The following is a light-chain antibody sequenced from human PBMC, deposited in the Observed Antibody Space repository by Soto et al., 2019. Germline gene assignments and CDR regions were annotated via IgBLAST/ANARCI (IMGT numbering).Light chain of an antibody. V-gene: IGKV3D-20*02. CDR1: QSVGGTF. CDR3: QQHADWPLT. CDR2: GAS. J-gene: IGKJ4*01. Sequence: EIVLTQSPGTLSLSPGEGATLSCRASQSVGGTFLAWYQQKGGQAPRLLIHGASNRATGIPDRFSGSGSGTDFTLTISRLEPEDFAVYYCQQHADWPLTFGGGTKVEIK.